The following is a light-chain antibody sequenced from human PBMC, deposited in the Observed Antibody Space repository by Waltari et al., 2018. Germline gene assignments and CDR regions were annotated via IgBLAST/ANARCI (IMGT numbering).Light chain of an antibody. CDR2: TAS. V-gene: IGKV1-5*03. J-gene: IGKJ1*01. Sequence: DIQMTQSPSTLSASVGDRVTITCRAGQSINRWLAWYQQKPGKAPSLLSYTASTLQSGFPSRFSGSGSGTEFTLTISSLQPDDFATYYCQQYITYPWTFGQGTKVEIK. CDR3: QQYITYPWT. CDR1: QSINRW.